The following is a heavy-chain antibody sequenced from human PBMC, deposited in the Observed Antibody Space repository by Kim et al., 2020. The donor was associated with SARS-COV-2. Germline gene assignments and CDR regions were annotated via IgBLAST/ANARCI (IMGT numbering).Heavy chain of an antibody. CDR3: ARNLLMLYDILTGYLDF. CDR2: ISYDGSNK. CDR1: GFTFSSYA. V-gene: IGHV3-30*04. Sequence: GGSLRLSYAASGFTFSSYAMHWVRQAPGKGLEWVAVISYDGSNKYYADSVKGRFTISRDNSKNTLYRQMNSLRAEDTAVYYRARNLLMLYDILTGYLDFWGQGTLVTVSS. J-gene: IGHJ4*02. D-gene: IGHD3-9*01.